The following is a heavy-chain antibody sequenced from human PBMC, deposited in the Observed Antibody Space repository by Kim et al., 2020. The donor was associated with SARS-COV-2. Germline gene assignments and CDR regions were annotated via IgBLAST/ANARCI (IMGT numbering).Heavy chain of an antibody. V-gene: IGHV4-59*01. D-gene: IGHD2-2*03. J-gene: IGHJ6*02. CDR3: ARDALDTVYGMDV. Sequence: YDTSVKSRITISVNTSKNQFYLKLSSVTAADTAVYYCARDALDTVYGMDVWGQGTTVTVSS.